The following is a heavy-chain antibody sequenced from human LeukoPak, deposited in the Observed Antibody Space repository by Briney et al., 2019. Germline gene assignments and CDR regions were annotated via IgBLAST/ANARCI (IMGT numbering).Heavy chain of an antibody. CDR1: GFTFSSYS. CDR3: ARNRATNDY. J-gene: IGHJ4*02. Sequence: SAGSLRLSCAASGFTFSSYSMNWVRQAPGKELEWVASMKDDGNEIQYVDSVKGRFTISRDNAKNSLYLQMNNLRAEDTAVYYCARNRATNDYWGQGTLVTVSS. CDR2: MKDDGNEI. D-gene: IGHD1-26*01. V-gene: IGHV3-7*01.